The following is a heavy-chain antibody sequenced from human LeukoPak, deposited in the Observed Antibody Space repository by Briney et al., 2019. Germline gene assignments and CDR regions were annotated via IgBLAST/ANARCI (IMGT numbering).Heavy chain of an antibody. Sequence: GGSLRLSCAASGFTFDDYVMHWVRQAPGKGLEWVSGISWNSGSIGYADSVKGRFTISRDNAKNSLYLQMNSLRAEDTALYYCAKDILAEAGGYFDYWGQGTLVTVSS. CDR1: GFTFDDYV. D-gene: IGHD3-3*02. J-gene: IGHJ4*02. CDR2: ISWNSGSI. V-gene: IGHV3-9*01. CDR3: AKDILAEAGGYFDY.